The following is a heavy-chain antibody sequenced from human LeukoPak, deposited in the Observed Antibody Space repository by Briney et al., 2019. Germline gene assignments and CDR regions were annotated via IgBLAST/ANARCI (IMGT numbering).Heavy chain of an antibody. CDR3: AREYCSSTSCYAEPYYMDV. J-gene: IGHJ6*03. Sequence: GGSLRLSCAASGFTFSSYGMTWVRQAPGKGLEWVSYISSSSSTIYYADSVKGRFTISRDNAKNSLYLQLNSLRAEDTAVYYCAREYCSSTSCYAEPYYMDVWGKGTTVTVSS. CDR2: ISSSSSTI. D-gene: IGHD2-2*01. V-gene: IGHV3-48*01. CDR1: GFTFSSYG.